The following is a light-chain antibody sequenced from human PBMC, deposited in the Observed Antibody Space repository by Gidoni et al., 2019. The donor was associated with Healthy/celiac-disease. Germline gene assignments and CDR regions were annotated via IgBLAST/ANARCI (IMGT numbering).Light chain of an antibody. CDR1: QSISSY. V-gene: IGKV1-39*01. CDR2: AAS. Sequence: DIQLTQSPSSLSASVGDRVTITYRASQSISSYLNWYQQKPGKAPKLLIYAASSLQSGVPSRFSGSGSGTEFTLTISSLQPEDFATYYCQQSYSTPPYTFXQXTKLXIK. CDR3: QQSYSTPPYT. J-gene: IGKJ2*01.